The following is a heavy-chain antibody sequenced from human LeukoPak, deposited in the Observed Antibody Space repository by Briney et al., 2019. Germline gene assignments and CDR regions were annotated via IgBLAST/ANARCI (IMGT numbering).Heavy chain of an antibody. D-gene: IGHD2-21*01. CDR1: GFTFSNYW. CDR2: IKQDESER. CDR3: ARDGDKPVVEYDY. Sequence: GGSLRLSCAASGFTFSNYWMSWVRQAPGKGLEWVANIKQDESERYYVDSVRGRFTISRDNAKRSLYLRMDSLRAEDTAMYFCARDGDKPVVEYDYWGQGTLVTVSS. V-gene: IGHV3-7*01. J-gene: IGHJ4*02.